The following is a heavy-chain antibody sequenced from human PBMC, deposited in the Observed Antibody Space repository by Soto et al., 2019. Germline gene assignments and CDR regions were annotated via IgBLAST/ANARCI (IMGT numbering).Heavy chain of an antibody. CDR2: IYYTGTT. CDR1: GGSVTNINYF. CDR3: ARHEYVSSSYDLLDV. J-gene: IGHJ3*01. V-gene: IGHV4-39*01. D-gene: IGHD3-22*01. Sequence: ETLSLTCSVSGGSVTNINYFWAWIRQSPGKGLEWIANIYYTGTTFYNPSLRSRVSMTIDASKNRFSLNLSTVTASDTALYYCARHEYVSSSYDLLDVWGRGTMVTVSS.